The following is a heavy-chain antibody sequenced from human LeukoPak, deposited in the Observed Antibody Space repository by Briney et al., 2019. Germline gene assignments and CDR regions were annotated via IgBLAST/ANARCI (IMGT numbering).Heavy chain of an antibody. D-gene: IGHD5-18*01. CDR3: MTAAGYNIGQY. V-gene: IGHV3-53*01. CDR1: GSAVNNNY. Sequence: GGSLRLSCAASGSAVNNNYMNWVRQAPGKGLEWVSALYIGGNTYYADSVRGRFTISRDNSKNTLYLQMNSLRAEDTAIYYCMTAAGYNIGQYWGQGTLVTVSS. CDR2: LYIGGNT. J-gene: IGHJ4*02.